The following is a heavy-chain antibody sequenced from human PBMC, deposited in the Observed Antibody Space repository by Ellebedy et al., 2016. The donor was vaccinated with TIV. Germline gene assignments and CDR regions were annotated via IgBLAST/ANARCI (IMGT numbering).Heavy chain of an antibody. D-gene: IGHD3-3*01. CDR3: ATFPGSTIFGLVYWFDP. CDR2: FDPEDGDT. V-gene: IGHV1-24*01. CDR1: GYTLTELS. Sequence: ASVKVSCKVSGYTLTELSMHWVRQAPGKGLEWMGGFDPEDGDTIYAQKFQGRVTMTEDTSTDTAYMELSSLRSEDTAVYYCATFPGSTIFGLVYWFDPWGQGTLVTVSS. J-gene: IGHJ5*02.